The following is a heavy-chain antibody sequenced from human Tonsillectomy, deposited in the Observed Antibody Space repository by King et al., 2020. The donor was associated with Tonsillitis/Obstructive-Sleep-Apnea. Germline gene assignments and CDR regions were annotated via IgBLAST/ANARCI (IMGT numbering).Heavy chain of an antibody. CDR2: IFYSGST. Sequence: QLQESGPGLVKPSETLSLTCTVSGGSISSYYWSWIRQPPGKGLEWIWYIFYSGSTNSNPSLKSRVTISVDTSKNQFSLKLSSVTAADTAVYYCARDHCSSTSCYGNYYYMDVWGKGTTVTVSS. CDR3: ARDHCSSTSCYGNYYYMDV. CDR1: GGSISSYY. V-gene: IGHV4-59*01. D-gene: IGHD2-2*01. J-gene: IGHJ6*03.